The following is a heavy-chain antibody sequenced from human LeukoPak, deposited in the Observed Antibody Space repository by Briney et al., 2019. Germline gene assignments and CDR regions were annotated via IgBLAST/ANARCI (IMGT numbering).Heavy chain of an antibody. V-gene: IGHV1-3*01. J-gene: IGHJ3*02. CDR2: INAGNGNT. D-gene: IGHD3-3*01. CDR1: GYTFTSYA. CDR3: ARDRARHDFWSGYYALTAFDI. Sequence: ASVKVSCKASGYTFTSYAMHWVRQAPGQRLEWMGWINAGNGNTKYSQKFQGRVTITRDTSASTAYMELSSLRSEDTAVYYCARDRARHDFWSGYYALTAFDIWGQGTMVTVSS.